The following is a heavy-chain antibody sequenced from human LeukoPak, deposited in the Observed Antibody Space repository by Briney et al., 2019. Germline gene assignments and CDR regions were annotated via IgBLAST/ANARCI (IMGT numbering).Heavy chain of an antibody. V-gene: IGHV3-11*03. CDR2: ISISSSYT. D-gene: IGHD2-2*01. Sequence: PGGSLRLSCAASGFSFSDYYMSWIRQAPGKGLEWVSYISISSSYTNYADSVKGRFSISRDNAKNSLYLQMNSLRAEDTAVYYCARGLFCSSTNCHTFDYWGQGTLVTVSS. CDR3: ARGLFCSSTNCHTFDY. J-gene: IGHJ4*02. CDR1: GFSFSDYY.